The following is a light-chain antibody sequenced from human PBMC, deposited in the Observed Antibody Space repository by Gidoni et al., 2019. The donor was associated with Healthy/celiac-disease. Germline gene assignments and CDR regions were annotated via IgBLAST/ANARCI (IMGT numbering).Light chain of an antibody. CDR1: QDISNY. V-gene: IGKV1-33*01. Sequence: DIQMTQYPSSLSASGGDRVTITCQASQDISNYLNWYQQKPGKAPKLLIYDASNLETGIPSRFSGSGSGTDFTFTISSLQPEDIATYYCQQYDNRPTTFGPGTKVDIK. CDR2: DAS. CDR3: QQYDNRPTT. J-gene: IGKJ3*01.